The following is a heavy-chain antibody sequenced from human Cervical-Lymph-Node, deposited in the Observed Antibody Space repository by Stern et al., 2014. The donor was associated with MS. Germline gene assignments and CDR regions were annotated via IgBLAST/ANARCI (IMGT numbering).Heavy chain of an antibody. Sequence: VQLVQSGAEVKKPGESLKISCKGSGYSFTANWIAWVRQMPGKGLEWMGHIYPVDSDTRYSPYFQGQVPISADKSISTAYLQWSSLKASDTAMYYCARDYGDYAFDYWGQGTLVTVSS. J-gene: IGHJ4*02. CDR3: ARDYGDYAFDY. CDR1: GYSFTANW. CDR2: IYPVDSDT. V-gene: IGHV5-51*01. D-gene: IGHD4-17*01.